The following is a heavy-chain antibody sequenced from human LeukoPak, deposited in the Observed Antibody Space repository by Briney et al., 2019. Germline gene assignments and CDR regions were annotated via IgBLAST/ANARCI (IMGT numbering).Heavy chain of an antibody. V-gene: IGHV4-4*07. D-gene: IGHD6-19*01. J-gene: IGHJ6*02. CDR2: IYSSGTT. CDR1: GGSISNHY. Sequence: SETLSLTCNVSGGSISNHYWTWIRQPAGKGLEWIGRIYSSGTTTYNPSLKSRVAMSVDTSRNQFSLKLSSVTAADTAVYYCARVSPIAVAGSSYYYAMDVWGQGTTVTVSS. CDR3: ARVSPIAVAGSSYYYAMDV.